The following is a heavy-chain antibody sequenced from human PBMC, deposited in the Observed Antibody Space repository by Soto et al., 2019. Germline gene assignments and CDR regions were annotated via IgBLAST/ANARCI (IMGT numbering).Heavy chain of an antibody. V-gene: IGHV4-39*02. Sequence: PSETLSLPCSVSGDSVTSDTYYWGWIRQPPGRGLEWIGYFFYSENTYYNPSLKSRVTISVDSSKNHFSLNLNSVTAADSAIYYCVRGRGYSTGYFDYWGQGSQVTVSS. CDR2: FFYSENT. CDR3: VRGRGYSTGYFDY. D-gene: IGHD3-3*01. J-gene: IGHJ4*02. CDR1: GDSVTSDTYY.